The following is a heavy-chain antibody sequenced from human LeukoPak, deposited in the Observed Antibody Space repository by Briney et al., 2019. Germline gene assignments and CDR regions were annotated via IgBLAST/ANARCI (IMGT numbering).Heavy chain of an antibody. J-gene: IGHJ4*02. V-gene: IGHV4-30-4*01. Sequence: SETLSLTCTVSGGSISSGDYYWSWIRQPPGKGLEWIGYIYYSGSTYYNPSLKSRVTISVDTSKNQFSLKLSSVTAADTAMYYCARASMIVVVIDYWGQGTLVTVSS. D-gene: IGHD3-22*01. CDR1: GGSISSGDYY. CDR2: IYYSGST. CDR3: ARASMIVVVIDY.